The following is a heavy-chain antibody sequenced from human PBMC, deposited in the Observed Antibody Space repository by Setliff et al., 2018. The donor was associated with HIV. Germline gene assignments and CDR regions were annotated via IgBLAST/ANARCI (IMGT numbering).Heavy chain of an antibody. V-gene: IGHV1-2*06. Sequence: ASVKVSCKASGYTFTDYYMHWVRQAPGQGLEWMGRINPNSGGTNYAQKFQGRVTMTRDTSISTAYMELSRLRSDDTAVYYCARHGAFYYYYYMDVWGKGTTVTVSS. CDR1: GYTFTDYY. CDR3: ARHGAFYYYYYMDV. J-gene: IGHJ6*03. CDR2: INPNSGGT.